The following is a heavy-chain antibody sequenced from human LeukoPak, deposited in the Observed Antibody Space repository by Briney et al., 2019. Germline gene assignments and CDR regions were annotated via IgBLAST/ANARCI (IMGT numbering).Heavy chain of an antibody. CDR1: GGSFSGYY. CDR3: ARIFKDSSGWPRVDY. J-gene: IGHJ4*02. CDR2: IYYSGST. Sequence: SETLSLTCAVYGGSFSGYYWSWIRQPPGKGLEWIGYIYYSGSTNYNPSLKSRVTISVDTSKNQFSLKLSSVTAADTAVYYCARIFKDSSGWPRVDYWGQGTLVTVSS. D-gene: IGHD6-19*01. V-gene: IGHV4-59*01.